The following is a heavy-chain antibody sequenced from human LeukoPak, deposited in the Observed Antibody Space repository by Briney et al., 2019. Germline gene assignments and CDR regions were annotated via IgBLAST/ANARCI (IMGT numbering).Heavy chain of an antibody. CDR3: ARTPMVRGVPKFDY. J-gene: IGHJ4*02. CDR2: INHSGST. CDR1: GGSFSGYY. Sequence: PSETLSLTCAVYGGSFSGYYWSWIRQPPGKGLEWIGEINHSGSTNYNPSLKSRVTISVDTSNNQFSLKLSSVTAADTAVYYCARTPMVRGVPKFDYWGQGTLVTVSS. V-gene: IGHV4-34*01. D-gene: IGHD3-10*01.